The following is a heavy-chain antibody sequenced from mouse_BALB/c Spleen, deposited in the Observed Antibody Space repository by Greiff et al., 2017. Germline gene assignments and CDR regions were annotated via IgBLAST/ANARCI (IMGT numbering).Heavy chain of an antibody. Sequence: QVQLKESGPGLVQPSQSLSITCTVSGFSLTSYGVHWVRQSPGKGLEWLGVIWSGGSTDYNAAFISRLSISKDNSKSQVFFKMNSLQANDTAIYYCARNPDGYYYAMDYWGQGTSVTVSS. D-gene: IGHD2-3*01. CDR2: IWSGGST. J-gene: IGHJ4*01. CDR3: ARNPDGYYYAMDY. V-gene: IGHV2-2*02. CDR1: GFSLTSYG.